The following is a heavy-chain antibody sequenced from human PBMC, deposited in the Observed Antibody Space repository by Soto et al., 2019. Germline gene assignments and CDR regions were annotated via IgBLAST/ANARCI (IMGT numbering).Heavy chain of an antibody. V-gene: IGHV4-31*03. CDR1: GGSISSSGYY. Sequence: SETLSLTCTVSGGSISSSGYYWSWIRQHPGKGLEWIGYIYYSGSTYYNPSLKSRVTISVDTSKNQFSLKLSSVTAADTAVYYCARTSYDRSGTAADPWGQGTLVTVSS. CDR2: IYYSGST. J-gene: IGHJ5*02. D-gene: IGHD3-22*01. CDR3: ARTSYDRSGTAADP.